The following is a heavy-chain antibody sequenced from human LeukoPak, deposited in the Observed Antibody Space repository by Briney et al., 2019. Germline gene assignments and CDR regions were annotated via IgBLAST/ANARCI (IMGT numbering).Heavy chain of an antibody. CDR2: FDPEDGET. Sequence: ASVKVSCKASGYTFTSRGISWVRQAPGKGLEWMGGFDPEDGETIYAQKFQGRVTMTEDTSTDTAYMELSSLRSEDTAVYYCATDRTTVTYGMDVWGQGTTVTVSS. J-gene: IGHJ6*02. D-gene: IGHD4-17*01. CDR3: ATDRTTVTYGMDV. V-gene: IGHV1-24*01. CDR1: GYTFTSRG.